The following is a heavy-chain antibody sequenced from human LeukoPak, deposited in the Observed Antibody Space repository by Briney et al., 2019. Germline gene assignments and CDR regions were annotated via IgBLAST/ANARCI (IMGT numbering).Heavy chain of an antibody. CDR2: INPNSGGT. D-gene: IGHD3-16*01. CDR3: ARESLGNGTYVTDFDY. CDR1: GYTFTGYY. J-gene: IGHJ4*02. Sequence: ASVKVSCKASGYTFTGYYMHWVRQAAGQGLEWMGWINPNSGGTNYAQKFRGRVTMTRDTSISTAYMELSRLRSDDTAVYYCARESLGNGTYVTDFDYWGQGTLVTVSS. V-gene: IGHV1-2*02.